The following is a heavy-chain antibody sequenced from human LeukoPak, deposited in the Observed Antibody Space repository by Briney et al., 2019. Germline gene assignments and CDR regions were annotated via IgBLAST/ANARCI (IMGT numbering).Heavy chain of an antibody. D-gene: IGHD5-24*01. CDR3: ARDKVEMATHFDY. J-gene: IGHJ4*02. Sequence: SETLSLTCTVSGGSISSGSYYWSWIRQPAGKGLEWIGRIYTSGSTNYNPSLKSRVTISVDTSKNQFSLKLSSVTAADTAVYYCARDKVEMATHFDYWGQGTLVTVSS. CDR1: GGSISSGSYY. CDR2: IYTSGST. V-gene: IGHV4-61*02.